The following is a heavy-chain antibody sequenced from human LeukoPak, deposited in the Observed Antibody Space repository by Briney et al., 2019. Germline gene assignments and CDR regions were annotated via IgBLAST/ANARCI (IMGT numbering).Heavy chain of an antibody. J-gene: IGHJ5*02. CDR1: GFTFSSYA. CDR2: INHSGST. V-gene: IGHV4-34*01. Sequence: GSLRLSCAASGFTFSSYAMSWVRQPPGKGLEWIGEINHSGSTNYNPSLKSRVTISVDTSKNQFSLKLSSVTAADTAVYYCARGRIAIVVVPTAILTIWFDPWGQGTLVTVSS. D-gene: IGHD2-2*02. CDR3: ARGRIAIVVVPTAILTIWFDP.